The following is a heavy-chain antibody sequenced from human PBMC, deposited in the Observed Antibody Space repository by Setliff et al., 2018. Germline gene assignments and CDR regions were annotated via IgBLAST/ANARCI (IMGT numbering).Heavy chain of an antibody. CDR3: ANCRYQVPYDY. D-gene: IGHD2-2*01. J-gene: IGHJ4*02. V-gene: IGHV4-34*08. CDR1: GGTFSDYY. CDR2: INHRGST. Sequence: SETLSLTCAAYGGTFSDYYWTWIRQTPGKGLEWVGEINHRGSTNYNPSLKSRVTISVDTSRGQFSLKLNSVTAADTGVYYCANCRYQVPYDYWGQGTLVTVSS.